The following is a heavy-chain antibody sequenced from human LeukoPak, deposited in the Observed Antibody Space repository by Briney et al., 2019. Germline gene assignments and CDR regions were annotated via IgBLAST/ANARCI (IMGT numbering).Heavy chain of an antibody. Sequence: PSETLSLTCAVYGGSFSGYYWSWIRQPAGKGLEWIGYIYYSGSTNYNPSLKSRVTISVDTSKNQFSLKLSSVTAADTAVYYCARVITAMAESVFDYWGQGTLVTVSS. CDR1: GGSFSGYY. D-gene: IGHD5-18*01. CDR2: IYYSGST. V-gene: IGHV4-59*08. J-gene: IGHJ4*02. CDR3: ARVITAMAESVFDY.